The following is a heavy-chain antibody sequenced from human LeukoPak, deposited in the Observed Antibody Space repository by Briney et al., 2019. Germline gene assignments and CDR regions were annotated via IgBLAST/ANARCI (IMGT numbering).Heavy chain of an antibody. CDR1: GFTFSSYG. J-gene: IGHJ4*02. CDR3: AKDLTTVTSQGDY. CDR2: IRYDGSNK. V-gene: IGHV3-30*02. D-gene: IGHD4-17*01. Sequence: GGSLRLSCAASGFTFSSYGMHWVRQAPGKGLEWVAFIRYDGSNKYYADSVKGRFTISRDNSKNTLYLQMDSLRPEDTAIYYCAKDLTTVTSQGDYWGQGTLVTVSS.